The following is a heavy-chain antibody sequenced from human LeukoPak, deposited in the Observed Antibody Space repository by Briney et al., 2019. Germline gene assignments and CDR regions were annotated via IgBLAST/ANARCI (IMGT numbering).Heavy chain of an antibody. J-gene: IGHJ4*02. CDR1: GGTFSSYA. V-gene: IGHV1-69*13. D-gene: IGHD2-15*01. CDR3: ARDLREDIVVVVAAD. Sequence: GASVKVSCKASGGTFSSYAISWVRQAPGQGLEWMGGIIPIFGTANYAQKFQGRVTITADESTSTAYMELSSLRSEDTAVYYCARDLREDIVVVVAADWGQGPLVTVSS. CDR2: IIPIFGTA.